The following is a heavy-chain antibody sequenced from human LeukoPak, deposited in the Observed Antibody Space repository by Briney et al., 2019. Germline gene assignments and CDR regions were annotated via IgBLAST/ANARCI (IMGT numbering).Heavy chain of an antibody. CDR3: ARGPDSMTSFDF. D-gene: IGHD2/OR15-2a*01. Sequence: GGSLRLSCAASGFTFSTYDMHWVRQAPGKGLEWVAVISYDGSNKYYADSVKGRFTISRDNSKNTLYLQMNSLRAEDTAVYYCARGPDSMTSFDFWGQGTLVTVSS. CDR2: ISYDGSNK. CDR1: GFTFSTYD. V-gene: IGHV3-30*03. J-gene: IGHJ4*02.